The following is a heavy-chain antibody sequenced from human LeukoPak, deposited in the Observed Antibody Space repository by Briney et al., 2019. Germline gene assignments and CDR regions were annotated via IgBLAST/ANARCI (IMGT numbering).Heavy chain of an antibody. CDR1: GYTFTSYY. Sequence: ASVSVSCTASGYTFTSYYMHWVRQAPGQGLEWRGVINPSGGSTSYAQKFQGRVTMTRDTSTSTVYMELSSLRSEDTAVYYCARDDLDPYGSGSYKNYYGMDVWGQGTTVTVSS. J-gene: IGHJ6*02. CDR2: INPSGGST. D-gene: IGHD3-10*01. CDR3: ARDDLDPYGSGSYKNYYGMDV. V-gene: IGHV1-46*01.